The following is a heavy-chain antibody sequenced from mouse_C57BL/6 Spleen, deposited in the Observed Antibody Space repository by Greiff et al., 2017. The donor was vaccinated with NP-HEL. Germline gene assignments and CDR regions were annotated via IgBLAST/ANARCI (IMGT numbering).Heavy chain of an antibody. CDR2: IYPGSGST. D-gene: IGHD5-5*01. J-gene: IGHJ3*01. CDR3: ARRGDYPWFAY. CDR1: GYTFTSYW. Sequence: VQLQQSGAELVQPGASVKMSCKASGYTFTSYWITWVKQRPGQGLEWIGDIYPGSGSTHYIEKLKSKATLTVDTSSSTIYLHRSSLTFEDSAVFYCARRGDYPWFAYWGQGTLVTVSA. V-gene: IGHV1-55*01.